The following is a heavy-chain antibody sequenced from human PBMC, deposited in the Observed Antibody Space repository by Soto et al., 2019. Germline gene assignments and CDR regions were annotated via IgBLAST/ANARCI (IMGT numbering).Heavy chain of an antibody. CDR1: GFTFSSYA. V-gene: IGHV3-23*01. Sequence: EVQLLESGGGLVQPEGSLRLSCEASGFTFSSYAMSWVRQAPGQGLEWVSGISGGGSTTYYADSVKGRFTISRDNSKNKLYLQLNSLRAEDTAVYYCARDQAAGGTISRYFQDWGQGTLVTVSS. CDR2: ISGGGSTT. D-gene: IGHD6-13*01. CDR3: ARDQAAGGTISRYFQD. J-gene: IGHJ1*01.